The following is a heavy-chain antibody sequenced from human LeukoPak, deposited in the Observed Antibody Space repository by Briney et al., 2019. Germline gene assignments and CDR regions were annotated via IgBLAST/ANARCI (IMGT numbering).Heavy chain of an antibody. CDR1: GFTFSSYA. Sequence: GGSLRLSCAASGFTFSSYAMHWVRQAPGKGLEWVAVISYDGSNKYYADSVKGRFTISRDNSKNTLYLQMNSLRAEDTAVYYCARDTPRPVPRGFEYWGQGTLVTVSS. CDR3: ARDTPRPVPRGFEY. CDR2: ISYDGSNK. J-gene: IGHJ4*02. V-gene: IGHV3-30*04.